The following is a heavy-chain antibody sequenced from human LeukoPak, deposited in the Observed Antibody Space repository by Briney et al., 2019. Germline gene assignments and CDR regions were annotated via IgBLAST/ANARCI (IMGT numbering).Heavy chain of an antibody. Sequence: SETLSLTCAVYGGSFSGYYWSWIRQPPGKGLEWIGETNHSGSTNYNPSLKSRVTISVDTSKNQFSLKLSSVTAADTAVYYCARVLGDYYDSSGYYYIGYFDYWGQGTLVTVSS. CDR3: ARVLGDYYDSSGYYYIGYFDY. CDR1: GGSFSGYY. J-gene: IGHJ4*02. CDR2: TNHSGST. D-gene: IGHD3-22*01. V-gene: IGHV4-34*01.